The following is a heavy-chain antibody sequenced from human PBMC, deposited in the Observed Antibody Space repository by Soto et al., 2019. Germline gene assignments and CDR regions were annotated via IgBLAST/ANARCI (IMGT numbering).Heavy chain of an antibody. CDR3: ARIPRYSFPTSDDLDS. D-gene: IGHD5-18*01. Sequence: SVKVSCKASGGTFYTYTFSWVRQAPGQGLEWMGSITPIYPATNYAEKFQGRLTVTADGSTNTAYMELNSLTSEDTAVYYCARIPRYSFPTSDDLDSWGQGTLVTVSS. V-gene: IGHV1-69*13. CDR2: ITPIYPAT. J-gene: IGHJ4*02. CDR1: GGTFYTYT.